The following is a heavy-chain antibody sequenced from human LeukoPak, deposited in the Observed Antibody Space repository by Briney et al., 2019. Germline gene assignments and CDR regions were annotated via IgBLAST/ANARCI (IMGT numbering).Heavy chain of an antibody. D-gene: IGHD3-22*01. CDR3: ARGAYYYDSSGYYYYYYYGMDV. V-gene: IGHV4-59*12. CDR2: IYYSGST. CDR1: GGSISSYY. J-gene: IGHJ6*02. Sequence: SETLSLTCTVSGGSISSYYWSWIRQPPGKGLEWIGYIYYSGSTNYNPSLKSRVTISVDTSKNQFSLKLSSVTAADTAVYYCARGAYYYDSSGYYYYYYYGMDVWGQGTTVTVSS.